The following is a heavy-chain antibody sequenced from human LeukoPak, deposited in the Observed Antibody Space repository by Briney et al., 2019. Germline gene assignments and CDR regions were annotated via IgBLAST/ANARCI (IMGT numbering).Heavy chain of an antibody. CDR3: ARGHNDFWSGYYYYYMDV. CDR2: IIPIFGTA. CDR1: GGTFSSYA. J-gene: IGHJ6*03. D-gene: IGHD3-3*01. V-gene: IGHV1-69*06. Sequence: ASVKVSCEASGGTFSSYAISWVRQAPGQGLEWMGGIIPIFGTANYAQKFQGRATITADKSTSTAYMELSSLRSEDTAVYYCARGHNDFWSGYYYYYMDVWGKGTTVTVSS.